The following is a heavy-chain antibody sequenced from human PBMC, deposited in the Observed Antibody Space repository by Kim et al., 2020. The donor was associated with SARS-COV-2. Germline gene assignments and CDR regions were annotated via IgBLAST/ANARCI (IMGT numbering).Heavy chain of an antibody. Sequence: GTTNYNPAPKSRETISEETSKNQFSLKLSSVTAADTAVYYCARDRFNFDYWGQGTLVTVSS. D-gene: IGHD3-3*01. CDR3: ARDRFNFDY. J-gene: IGHJ4*02. CDR2: GTT. V-gene: IGHV4-59*01.